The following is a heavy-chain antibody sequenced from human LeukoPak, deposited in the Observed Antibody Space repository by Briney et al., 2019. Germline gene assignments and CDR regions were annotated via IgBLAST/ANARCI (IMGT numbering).Heavy chain of an antibody. CDR3: ARVGYYESSGYYEY. Sequence: ASVKVSCKASGYTLTDYYMHWVRQAPGQGLEWMGRINPNSGGANYAQKFQGRVTMTRDTSISTVYVELSRLRSDDTAVYYCARVGYYESSGYYEYWGQGTLVTVSS. CDR2: INPNSGGA. CDR1: GYTLTDYY. J-gene: IGHJ4*02. D-gene: IGHD3-22*01. V-gene: IGHV1-2*06.